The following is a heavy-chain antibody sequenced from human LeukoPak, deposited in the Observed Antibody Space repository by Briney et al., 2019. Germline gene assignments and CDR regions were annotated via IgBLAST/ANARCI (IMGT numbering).Heavy chain of an antibody. V-gene: IGHV4-61*02. CDR1: GGSISSGSDY. CDR3: ARMEIAGTGY. Sequence: SETLSLTCTVSGGSISSGSDYWSWIRQPAGKGLEWIGRIYTSGSTNYNPSLKSRVTISVDTSKNQFSLKLSSVTAADTAVYYCARMEIAGTGYWGQGTLVTVSS. J-gene: IGHJ4*02. D-gene: IGHD6-13*01. CDR2: IYTSGST.